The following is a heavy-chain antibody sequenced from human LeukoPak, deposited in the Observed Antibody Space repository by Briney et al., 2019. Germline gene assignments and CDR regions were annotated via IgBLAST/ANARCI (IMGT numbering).Heavy chain of an antibody. V-gene: IGHV1-18*01. CDR1: GYTFASYG. Sequence: ASVKVSCKASGYTFASYGISWMRQAPGQGLEWMGWISAYNGNTMYAQKLQDRVTMTTDTSTTTAYMELRSLRSDDTAVYYCARVPSFQPLDYWGQGTLVTVSS. CDR3: ARVPSFQPLDY. J-gene: IGHJ4*02. CDR2: ISAYNGNT. D-gene: IGHD2-2*01.